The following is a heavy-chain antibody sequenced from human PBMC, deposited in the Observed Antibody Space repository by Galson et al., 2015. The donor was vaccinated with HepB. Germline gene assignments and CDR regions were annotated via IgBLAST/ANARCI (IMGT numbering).Heavy chain of an antibody. CDR1: GDSLSSKSHY. D-gene: IGHD2-8*02. Sequence: ETLSLTCTVSGDSLSSKSHYWGWIRQPPGKGLEWIATIYYSGSTYCNPSLKSRVTISVDTSKNQFSLKLNSVTAADTAVYFCARTLVATPNDAFDIWGQGTMVTVSS. J-gene: IGHJ3*02. CDR3: ARTLVATPNDAFDI. CDR2: IYYSGST. V-gene: IGHV4-39*01.